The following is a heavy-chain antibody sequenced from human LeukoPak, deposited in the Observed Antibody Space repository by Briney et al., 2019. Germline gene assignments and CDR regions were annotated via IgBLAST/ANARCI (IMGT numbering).Heavy chain of an antibody. CDR1: GFSFTNYG. CDR3: AKRYCKSATCRSDMDA. D-gene: IGHD2-15*01. CDR2: IQSDGSKT. J-gene: IGHJ6*02. Sequence: GGSLRLSCAASGFSFTNYGMHWVRQAPGKGLEWVALIQSDGSKTYSADSVKGRFTISRDNPRNTLYLQMDRLRPEDTAVYYCAKRYCKSATCRSDMDAWGQGTTVTVS. V-gene: IGHV3-30*02.